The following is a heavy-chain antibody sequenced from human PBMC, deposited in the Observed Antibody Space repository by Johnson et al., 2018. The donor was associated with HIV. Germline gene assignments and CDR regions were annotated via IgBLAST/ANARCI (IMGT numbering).Heavy chain of an antibody. J-gene: IGHJ3*02. D-gene: IGHD1-26*01. V-gene: IGHV3-13*01. CDR1: GFIFSNFD. Sequence: VHLVESGGGLVKPGGSLRLSCAASGFIFSNFDMHWVRQAAGRRLEWVSGIDTAGNTYYLGSVKGRFTISRENAKNSLYLQVNSLSAGDTALYYCAKGLGWELLTHDAFDIWGRGTIVTVSS. CDR2: IDTAGNT. CDR3: AKGLGWELLTHDAFDI.